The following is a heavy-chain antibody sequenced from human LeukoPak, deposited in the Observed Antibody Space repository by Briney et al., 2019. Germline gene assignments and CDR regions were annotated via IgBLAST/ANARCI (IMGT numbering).Heavy chain of an antibody. J-gene: IGHJ4*02. CDR2: INPNSGGT. V-gene: IGHV1-2*02. CDR3: ARGRSWYYDSSGCPSALFDY. D-gene: IGHD3-22*01. Sequence: ASVKVSCKASGYTFTGYYMHWVRQAPGQGLEWMGWINPNSGGTNYAQKFQGRVTMTTDTSISTAYMELSRLRSDDTAVYYCARGRSWYYDSSGCPSALFDYWVQGALVAVCS. CDR1: GYTFTGYY.